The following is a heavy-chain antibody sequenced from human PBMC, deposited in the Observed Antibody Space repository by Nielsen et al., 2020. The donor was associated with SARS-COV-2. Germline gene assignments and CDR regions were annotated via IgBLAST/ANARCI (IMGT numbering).Heavy chain of an antibody. CDR2: IYSGGST. J-gene: IGHJ6*02. V-gene: IGHV3-53*01. CDR3: ARDPGGDYYYGMDV. D-gene: IGHD3-16*01. CDR1: GFTVSSNY. Sequence: GESLKISCAASGFTVSSNYMSWVRQAPGKGLEWVSVIYSGGSTYYADSVKGRFTISRDNSKNTLYLQMNSLRAEDTAVYYCARDPGGDYYYGMDVWGQGTTVTVSS.